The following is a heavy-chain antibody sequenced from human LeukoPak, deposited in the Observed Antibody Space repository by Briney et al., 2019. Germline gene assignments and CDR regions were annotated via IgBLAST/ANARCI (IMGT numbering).Heavy chain of an antibody. J-gene: IGHJ3*02. D-gene: IGHD3-3*01. Sequence: GGSLRLSCAASGFTFSSYAMSWVRQAPGKGLEWVSAISGSGGSTYYADSVKGRFTISRDNAKDSVFLQMNGLRVDDTAVYHCARTYDFGRGPPGDAFDNWGQGTLVTVPS. CDR3: ARTYDFGRGPPGDAFDN. CDR1: GFTFSSYA. V-gene: IGHV3-23*01. CDR2: ISGSGGST.